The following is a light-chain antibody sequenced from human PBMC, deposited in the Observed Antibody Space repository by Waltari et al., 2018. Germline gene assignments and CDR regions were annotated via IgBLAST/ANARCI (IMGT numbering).Light chain of an antibody. CDR3: AAWDDSLNGWV. CDR2: SSN. J-gene: IGLJ3*02. V-gene: IGLV1-44*01. Sequence: QSVLTQPPSASGTPGQRVTISCSGSSSNIGSNTSDWYQQLPWTAPKFLIYSSNYRPSGVPDRFSGSKSGTSASLAISGLQSEDEADYYCAAWDDSLNGWVFGGGTKVTVL. CDR1: SSNIGSNT.